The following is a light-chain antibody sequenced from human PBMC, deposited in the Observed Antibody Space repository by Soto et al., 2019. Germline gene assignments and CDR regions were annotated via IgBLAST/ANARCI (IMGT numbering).Light chain of an antibody. CDR3: QQYSSWPPRYT. Sequence: PGDSAILYCRASQTVFNKLAWYQQRPGQPPRLLIYAASTRATGIPARFTGGGSDTEFTLTINSLQSEDFAVYYCQQYSSWPPRYTFGQGTHLEIK. CDR2: AAS. V-gene: IGKV3-15*01. CDR1: QTVFNK. J-gene: IGKJ2*01.